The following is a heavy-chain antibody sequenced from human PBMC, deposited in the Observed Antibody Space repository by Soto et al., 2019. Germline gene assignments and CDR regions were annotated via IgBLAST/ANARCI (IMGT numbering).Heavy chain of an antibody. CDR1: GYTFTKYD. D-gene: IGHD3-3*01. CDR2: ISPNSGRP. CDR3: VRQYYDFWTDHPDFEC. J-gene: IGHJ4*02. Sequence: ASVKVSCKTSGYTFTKYDISWVRQAPGQGLEWLGLISPNSGRPSYAQKFEGRVTMTTDTSTTTAYLELRSLRSDDTAVYYCVRQYYDFWTDHPDFECWGQGTLVIVSS. V-gene: IGHV1-18*04.